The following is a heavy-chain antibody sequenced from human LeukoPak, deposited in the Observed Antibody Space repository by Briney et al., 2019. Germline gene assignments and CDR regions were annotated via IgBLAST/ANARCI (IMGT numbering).Heavy chain of an antibody. V-gene: IGHV4-59*01. CDR3: ARTNVAENYYYMDV. D-gene: IGHD1-14*01. Sequence: SETLSLTCNVSGGSIRGYYWSWIRQPPGKGLEWIGYIYSSGSTNYNPSLKSRVTMSVDTSKNQFSLKVNSVTAADTAVYYCARTNVAENYYYMDVWGKGTTVTISS. CDR2: IYSSGST. CDR1: GGSIRGYY. J-gene: IGHJ6*03.